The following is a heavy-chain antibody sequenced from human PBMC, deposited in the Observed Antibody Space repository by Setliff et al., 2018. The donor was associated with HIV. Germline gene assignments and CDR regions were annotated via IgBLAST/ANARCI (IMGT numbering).Heavy chain of an antibody. J-gene: IGHJ1*01. CDR2: ISYSGNT. D-gene: IGHD1-26*01. CDR3: ARQSSGSPEYFQH. Sequence: SETLSLTCTVSGGSISSNRDHWGWIRQTPGKGLEWIGSISYSGNTYYHPSLQSRVTISLDMSKDQFSLKVSSVTAADTAVYYCARQSSGSPEYFQHWGQGTLVTVSS. CDR1: GGSISSNRDH. V-gene: IGHV4-39*07.